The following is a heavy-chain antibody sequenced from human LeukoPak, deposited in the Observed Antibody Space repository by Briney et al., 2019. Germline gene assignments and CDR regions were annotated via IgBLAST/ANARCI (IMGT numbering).Heavy chain of an antibody. D-gene: IGHD3-10*01. CDR2: ISYSGST. V-gene: IGHV4-59*02. CDR3: ARVAEEYYYGSGSYWKGWFDP. Sequence: SETLSLTCAVSVGSVSNYYWSWIRQPPGKGLEWIGYISYSGSTNYNPSLKSRVTISVDTSRTQFSLKLSSVTAADTAVYYCARVAEEYYYGSGSYWKGWFDPWGQGTLVTVSS. J-gene: IGHJ5*02. CDR1: VGSVSNYY.